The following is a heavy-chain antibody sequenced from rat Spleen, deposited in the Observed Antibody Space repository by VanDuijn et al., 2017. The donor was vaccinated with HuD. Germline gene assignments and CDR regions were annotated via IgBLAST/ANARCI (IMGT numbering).Heavy chain of an antibody. CDR1: GFNFNDYW. D-gene: IGHD1-11*01. J-gene: IGHJ2*01. CDR3: ARREYGGFFGYFDY. V-gene: IGHV5-29*01. Sequence: EVKLVESGGGLVQPGRSLKLSCAASGFNFNDYWMTWIRQAPGKGLEWVASINYDGSNIHYRDSVRGRFTVSRDNAKSTLYLQMDSLRSEDTATYYCARREYGGFFGYFDYWGQGVMVTVSS. CDR2: INYDGSNI.